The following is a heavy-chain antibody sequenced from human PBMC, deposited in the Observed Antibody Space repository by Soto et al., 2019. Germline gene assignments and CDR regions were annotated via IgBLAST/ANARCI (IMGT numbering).Heavy chain of an antibody. J-gene: IGHJ6*02. CDR1: GSSISKIY. CDR3: GSFGVDLPYYYYGMDV. V-gene: IGHV4-59*01. CDR2: IYYSGST. Sequence: PSPTLPRICSASGSSISKIYWSWVRQPPGKGLEWIGYIYYSGSTNYNPSLKSRVTISVDTSKNQFSLKLSSVTAADTAVYYCGSFGVDLPYYYYGMDVWGQGTTVTVSS. D-gene: IGHD3-3*01.